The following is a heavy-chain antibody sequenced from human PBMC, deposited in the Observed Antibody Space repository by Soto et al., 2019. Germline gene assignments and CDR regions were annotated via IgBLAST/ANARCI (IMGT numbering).Heavy chain of an antibody. D-gene: IGHD2-8*01. CDR3: ARSPSGCLSFGY. CDR1: GSTISGYY. Sequence: SETLSLTWSACGSTISGYYCSWIRQPAWRGLEWIGRVYTSGNANYNPSLKSRVTMSVATPKNQFSLKLSSVTATDTAVYYCARSPSGCLSFGYWGRRNLFAVSS. CDR2: VYTSGNA. J-gene: IGHJ4*02. V-gene: IGHV4-4*07.